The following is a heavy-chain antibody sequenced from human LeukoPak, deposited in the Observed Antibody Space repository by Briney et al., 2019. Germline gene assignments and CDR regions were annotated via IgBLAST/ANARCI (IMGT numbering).Heavy chain of an antibody. CDR2: INAGNGNT. J-gene: IGHJ4*02. Sequence: ASVKVSCKASGYTFTSYAMHWVRQAPGQRLEWMGWINAGNGNTKYSQKFQGRVTITRDTSASTAYMELSSLRSEDTAVYYCARPYYDILTGYYTYYFDYWGQGTPVTVSS. CDR1: GYTFTSYA. V-gene: IGHV1-3*01. CDR3: ARPYYDILTGYYTYYFDY. D-gene: IGHD3-9*01.